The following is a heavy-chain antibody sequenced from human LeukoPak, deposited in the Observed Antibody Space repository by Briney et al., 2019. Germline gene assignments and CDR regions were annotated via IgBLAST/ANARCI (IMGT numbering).Heavy chain of an antibody. V-gene: IGHV3-30*02. Sequence: PGGSLRLSCAASGFTFSTYGMHWVRQAPGKGLEWVAFIRYDGSIKYYADSVKGRFTISRDNSKSTLYPQLNSLRAEDTALYYCAKVFGVAVAGTRGFFDYWGQGTLVTVSS. D-gene: IGHD6-19*01. J-gene: IGHJ4*02. CDR3: AKVFGVAVAGTRGFFDY. CDR2: IRYDGSIK. CDR1: GFTFSTYG.